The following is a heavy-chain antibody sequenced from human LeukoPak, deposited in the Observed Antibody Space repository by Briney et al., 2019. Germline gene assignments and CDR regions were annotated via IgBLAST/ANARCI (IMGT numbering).Heavy chain of an antibody. D-gene: IGHD6-19*01. CDR1: GGSISSYY. J-gene: IGHJ4*02. CDR3: ARQGPVAGHFDY. CDR2: IYYSGST. Sequence: ETSETLSLTCTVSGGSISSYYSSWIRQPPGKGLEWIGYIYYSGSTNYNPSLKSRVTISVDTSKNQFSLKLSSVTAADTAVYYCARQGPVAGHFDYWGQGTLVTVSS. V-gene: IGHV4-59*08.